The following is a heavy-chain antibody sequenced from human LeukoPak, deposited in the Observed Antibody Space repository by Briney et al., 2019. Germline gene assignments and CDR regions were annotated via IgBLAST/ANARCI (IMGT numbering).Heavy chain of an antibody. J-gene: IGHJ4*02. CDR3: ARASLSSGWYY. CDR1: GGSISSYY. Sequence: PSETLSLTCTVSGGSISSYYWSGIRQPPGKGLEWIGYIYYSGSTDYNPSLKSRVTISVDTSKNQFSLKLSSVTAADTAVYYCARASLSSGWYYWGQGTLVTVSS. V-gene: IGHV4-59*01. CDR2: IYYSGST. D-gene: IGHD6-19*01.